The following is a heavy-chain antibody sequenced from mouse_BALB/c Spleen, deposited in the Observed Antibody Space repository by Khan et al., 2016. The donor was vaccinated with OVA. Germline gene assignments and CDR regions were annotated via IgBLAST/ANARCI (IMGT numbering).Heavy chain of an antibody. CDR2: VSTGGSYT. V-gene: IGHV5-6*01. J-gene: IGHJ3*01. Sequence: IQLVQSGGELVKPGGSLKLSCAASGFTFSTYGMSWVRQTPDKRLEWVATVSTGGSYTYYPDSVKGRFTISRDHAKNTLYLQMSSLKSEDTAMFYCARLAYYGDWEGFAYWGQGTLVTVSA. CDR1: GFTFSTYG. CDR3: ARLAYYGDWEGFAY. D-gene: IGHD1-2*01.